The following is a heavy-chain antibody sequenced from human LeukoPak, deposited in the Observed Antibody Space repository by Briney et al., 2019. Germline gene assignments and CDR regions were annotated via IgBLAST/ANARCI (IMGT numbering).Heavy chain of an antibody. CDR2: ISYDGSNK. J-gene: IGHJ4*02. CDR3: ARDFIQQQLADY. CDR1: GFIFSSYG. D-gene: IGHD6-13*01. Sequence: PGRSLRLSCAASGFIFSSYGMHWVRQAPGKGLEWVAVISYDGSNKYYADSVKGRFTISRDNSKNTLYLQMNSLRAEDTAVYYCARDFIQQQLADYWGQGTLVTVSS. V-gene: IGHV3-30*19.